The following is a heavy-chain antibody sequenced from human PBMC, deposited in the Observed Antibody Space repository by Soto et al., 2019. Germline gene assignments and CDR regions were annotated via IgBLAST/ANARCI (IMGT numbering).Heavy chain of an antibody. V-gene: IGHV1-69*06. Sequence: QVQLVQSVAEVKKPGSSVRVSCKASGGTFSSDAFSWVRQAPGQGLEWMGGIIPIFGTTNYAQRFQSRVTLTAVKSTSTSYMELSSLRSEDTALYYCARSYCSSSVCYWSGYYYDYAMYFWCQGTTVTVSS. CDR1: GGTFSSDA. D-gene: IGHD2-2*01. J-gene: IGHJ6*02. CDR2: IIPIFGTT. CDR3: ARSYCSSSVCYWSGYYYDYAMYF.